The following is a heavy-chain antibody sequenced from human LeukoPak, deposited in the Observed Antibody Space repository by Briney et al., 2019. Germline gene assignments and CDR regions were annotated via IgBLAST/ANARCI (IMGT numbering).Heavy chain of an antibody. CDR2: ISAYNGNT. D-gene: IGHD2-8*01. V-gene: IGHV1-18*01. Sequence: ASVKVFCKASGYTFTSYGISWVRQAPGQGLEWMGWISAYNGNTNYAQKLQGRVTMTTDTSTSTAYMELRSLRSDDTAVYYCARADCTNGVCFVFDYWGQGTLVTVSS. CDR3: ARADCTNGVCFVFDY. J-gene: IGHJ4*02. CDR1: GYTFTSYG.